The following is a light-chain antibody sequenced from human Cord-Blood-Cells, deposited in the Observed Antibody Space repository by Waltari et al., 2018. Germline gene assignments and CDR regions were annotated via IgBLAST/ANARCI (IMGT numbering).Light chain of an antibody. CDR2: RNK. CDR3: AAWDDSLSGRV. Sequence: QSVLTQPPSASGTPGQRVTISCSGSSSNIGSNYVSWYQQPPGTAPKLLTYRNKQRPSGVPDRFSGSKSGTSASLAISGLRSEDEADYYCAAWDDSLSGRVFGGGTKLTVL. J-gene: IGLJ3*02. V-gene: IGLV1-47*01. CDR1: SSNIGSNY.